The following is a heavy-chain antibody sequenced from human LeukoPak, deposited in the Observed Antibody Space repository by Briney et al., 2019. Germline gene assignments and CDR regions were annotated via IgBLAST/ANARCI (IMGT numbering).Heavy chain of an antibody. D-gene: IGHD2-21*02. V-gene: IGHV4-61*02. CDR2: IYTSGST. CDR3: ARVGDTPYFDY. Sequence: SQTLSLTCTVSGGSISSGSYYWSWIRQPAGKGLEWIGRIYTSGSTNYNPSLKSRVTISVDTSKNQFSLKLSSVTAADTAVYYCARVGDTPYFDYWGQGTLVTVSS. CDR1: GGSISSGSYY. J-gene: IGHJ4*02.